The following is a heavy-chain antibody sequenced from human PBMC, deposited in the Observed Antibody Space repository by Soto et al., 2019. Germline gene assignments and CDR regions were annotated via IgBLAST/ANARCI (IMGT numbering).Heavy chain of an antibody. Sequence: QVQLVESGGGVVQPGRSLRLSCAASGFTFRSYAMHWVRQAPGKGLECVAVISYDGSNKFYRDSVKGRFTISRDKSKNTLYLQINSLRYEDTAVYYCARGDREDIAVVVGARPGEYGVDVCGQGTTVTVSS. D-gene: IGHD2-15*01. CDR3: ARGDREDIAVVVGARPGEYGVDV. J-gene: IGHJ6*02. CDR1: GFTFRSYA. CDR2: ISYDGSNK. V-gene: IGHV3-30-3*01.